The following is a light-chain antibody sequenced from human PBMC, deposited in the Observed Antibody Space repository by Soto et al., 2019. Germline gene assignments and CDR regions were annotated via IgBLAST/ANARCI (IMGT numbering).Light chain of an antibody. CDR3: QQRGTWPPWT. V-gene: IGKV3-11*01. J-gene: IGKJ1*01. CDR1: HSVSTS. Sequence: EIVLTQSPATLSLSPGERATLSCRASHSVSTSLAWYQQKPGQAPRLLIYDASNRATGIPARFSGSGSGTDFTLTISGLEPEDFAVYYCQQRGTWPPWTFGQGTKVEIK. CDR2: DAS.